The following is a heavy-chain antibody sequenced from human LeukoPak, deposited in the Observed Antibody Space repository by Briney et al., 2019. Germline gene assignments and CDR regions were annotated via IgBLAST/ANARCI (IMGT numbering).Heavy chain of an antibody. Sequence: GGSLRLSCAASGFTFSTYFMHWVRQAPGKGLEWVADIASDGSHTFHVESVKGRFTISRDNSKSTLYLQMNSLRAEDTAVYFCARERQDTILHSGAFDIWGQGTMVTVSS. CDR1: GFTFSTYF. J-gene: IGHJ3*02. CDR3: ARERQDTILHSGAFDI. CDR2: IASDGSHT. V-gene: IGHV3-30-3*01. D-gene: IGHD2-21*01.